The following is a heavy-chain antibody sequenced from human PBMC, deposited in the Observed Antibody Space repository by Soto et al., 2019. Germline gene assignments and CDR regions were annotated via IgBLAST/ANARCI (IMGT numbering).Heavy chain of an antibody. CDR2: IHRDEIEK. CDR1: TFPFSTYW. V-gene: IGHV3-7*01. CDR3: AGGNALDV. J-gene: IGHJ6*02. Sequence: PGGSLRLSCAASTFPFSTYWMTWVRQAPGKGLEWVANIHRDEIEKYYMDSVKGRFTISRDNAKNSLYLQMTSLRVEDTAVYYCAGGNALDVWGQGTTVTV.